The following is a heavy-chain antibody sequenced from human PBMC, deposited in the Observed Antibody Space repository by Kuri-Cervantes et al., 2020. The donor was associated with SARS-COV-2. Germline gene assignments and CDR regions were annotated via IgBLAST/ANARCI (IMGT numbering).Heavy chain of an antibody. Sequence: SETLSLTCAVYGGSFSGYYWGWIRQPPGKGLEWIGEINHSGSTNYNPSLKSRVTISVDTSKNQFSLKLSSVTAADTAVYYCARANIVVVPAALGAITYYYYYMDVWGKGTMVTVSS. J-gene: IGHJ6*03. CDR2: INHSGST. D-gene: IGHD2-2*01. CDR3: ARANIVVVPAALGAITYYYYYMDV. V-gene: IGHV4-34*01. CDR1: GGSFSGYY.